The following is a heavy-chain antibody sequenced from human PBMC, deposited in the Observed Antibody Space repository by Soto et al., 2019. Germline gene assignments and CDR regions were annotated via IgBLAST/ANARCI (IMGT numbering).Heavy chain of an antibody. CDR2: LWYDGSNK. CDR1: GFTFSSYG. D-gene: IGHD5-18*01. CDR3: ARARAGGYSDY. Sequence: QVQLVESGGGVVQPGRSLRLSCAASGFTFSSYGMHWVRQAQGKGLEWVAVLWYDGSNKYYADSVKGRFTISRDNSKNTRYLQMNSLRAEDTAVYYCARARAGGYSDYWGQGTLVTVSS. J-gene: IGHJ4*02. V-gene: IGHV3-33*01.